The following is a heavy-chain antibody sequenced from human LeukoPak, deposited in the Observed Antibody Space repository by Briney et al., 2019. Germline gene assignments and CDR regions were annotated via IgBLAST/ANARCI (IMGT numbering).Heavy chain of an antibody. Sequence: ASVKVSCKASGYTFTSYGISWVRQAPGQGLEWMGWISAYNGNTNYAQKLQGRVTMTTDTSTSTAYMELRSLRSDDTAVYYCARDESPGILTVYPWRYWGQGTLVTVSS. CDR3: ARDESPGILTVYPWRY. CDR2: ISAYNGNT. V-gene: IGHV1-18*01. CDR1: GYTFTSYG. J-gene: IGHJ4*02. D-gene: IGHD3-9*01.